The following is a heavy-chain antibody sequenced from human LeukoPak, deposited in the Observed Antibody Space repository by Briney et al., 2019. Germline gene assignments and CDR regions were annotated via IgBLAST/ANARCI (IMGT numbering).Heavy chain of an antibody. CDR3: ARVLRTSGWSLSWFDP. CDR1: GGSISGSSYY. V-gene: IGHV4-39*07. D-gene: IGHD6-19*01. Sequence: SETLSLTCTVSGGSISGSSYYWGWIRQPPGKGLEWIGSIYYSGSTYYNPSLKRRVTISVDTSKNQFSLKLSSVTAADTAVYYCARVLRTSGWSLSWFDPWGQGTLVTVSS. CDR2: IYYSGST. J-gene: IGHJ5*02.